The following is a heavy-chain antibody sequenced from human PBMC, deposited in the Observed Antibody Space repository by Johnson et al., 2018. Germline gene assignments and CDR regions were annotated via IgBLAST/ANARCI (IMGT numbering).Heavy chain of an antibody. CDR1: GGSISSSNW. CDR2: IYHSGST. V-gene: IGHV4-4*02. Sequence: QVQLQESGPGLVKPSGTLSLICAVSGGSISSSNWWSWVRQPPGKGLEWIGEIYHSGSTNYNPSLKSRVTISVDKSKNQFSRKLSSVNAADTAVYYCGRGYYYDSSVYSAFDLWGQGTMVTVSS. J-gene: IGHJ3*01. D-gene: IGHD3-22*01. CDR3: GRGYYYDSSVYSAFDL.